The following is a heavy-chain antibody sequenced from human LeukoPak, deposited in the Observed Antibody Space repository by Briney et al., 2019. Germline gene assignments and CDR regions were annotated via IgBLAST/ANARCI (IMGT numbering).Heavy chain of an antibody. CDR3: AGVTNILHYYYYGMDV. D-gene: IGHD4-11*01. CDR1: GFTFSSYW. CDR2: INSDGSST. Sequence: GGSLRLSCAASGFTFSSYWMHWVRQAPGKGLVWVSRINSDGSSTRYADSVKGRFSISRDNAKNTLYLQMNSLRAEDTAVYYCAGVTNILHYYYYGMDVWGQGTTVTVSS. J-gene: IGHJ6*02. V-gene: IGHV3-74*01.